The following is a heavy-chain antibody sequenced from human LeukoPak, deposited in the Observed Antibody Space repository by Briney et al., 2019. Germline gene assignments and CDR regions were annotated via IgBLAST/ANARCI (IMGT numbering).Heavy chain of an antibody. Sequence: RASVKLSCTASGGTFSSYAISWVRQAPGQGLEWMSRIIPILGITNYAQSVQGRVTITADKSTNTAYMELSSLRSEDTAVYYCARPRYCSSTSCYPRAPGKAVENYYYYGMDVWGQGTTVTVSS. CDR3: ARPRYCSSTSCYPRAPGKAVENYYYYGMDV. V-gene: IGHV1-69*04. CDR2: IIPILGIT. D-gene: IGHD2-2*01. J-gene: IGHJ6*02. CDR1: GGTFSSYA.